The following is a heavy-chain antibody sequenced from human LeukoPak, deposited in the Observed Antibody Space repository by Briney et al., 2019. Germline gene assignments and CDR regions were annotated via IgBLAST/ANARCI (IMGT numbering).Heavy chain of an antibody. V-gene: IGHV1-24*01. J-gene: IGHJ3*02. CDR2: FDPEDGET. D-gene: IGHD1-26*01. CDR1: GYTFTGYY. Sequence: GASVKVSCKASGYTFTGYYMHWVRQAPGKGLEWMGGFDPEDGETIYAQKFQGRVTMTEDTSTDTAYMELSSLRSEDTAVYYCATSSIVGAGDAFDIWGQGTMVTVSS. CDR3: ATSSIVGAGDAFDI.